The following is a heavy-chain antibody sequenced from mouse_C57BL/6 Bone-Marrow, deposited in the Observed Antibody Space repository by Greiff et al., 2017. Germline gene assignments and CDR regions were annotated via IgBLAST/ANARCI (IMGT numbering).Heavy chain of an antibody. D-gene: IGHD1-1*02. CDR2: IDPSDSYT. Sequence: QVQLQQPGAELVKPGASVKLSCKASGYTFTSYWMQWVKQRPGQGLEWIGEIDPSDSYTNYNQKFKGKATLTVDTSSSTAYMQLSRLTSEDSAVYYCAFIWSFAYWGQGTLVTVSA. V-gene: IGHV1-50*01. CDR1: GYTFTSYW. CDR3: AFIWSFAY. J-gene: IGHJ3*01.